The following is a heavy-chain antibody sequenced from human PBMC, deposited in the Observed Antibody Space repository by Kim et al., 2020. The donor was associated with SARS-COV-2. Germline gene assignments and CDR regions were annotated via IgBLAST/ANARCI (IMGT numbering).Heavy chain of an antibody. Sequence: SETLSLTCTVSGGSISSYYWSWIRQPPGKGLEWIGYIYYSGSTNYNPSLKSRVTISVDTSKNQFSLKLSSVTAADTAVYYCVTPGPNGYNDAFDIWGQGTMVTVSS. CDR1: GGSISSYY. V-gene: IGHV4-59*01. D-gene: IGHD5-12*01. CDR3: VTPGPNGYNDAFDI. CDR2: IYYSGST. J-gene: IGHJ3*02.